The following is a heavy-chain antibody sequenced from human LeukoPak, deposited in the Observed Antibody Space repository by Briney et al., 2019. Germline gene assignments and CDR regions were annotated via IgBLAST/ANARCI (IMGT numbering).Heavy chain of an antibody. CDR2: IWDDGSNK. J-gene: IGHJ6*02. Sequence: GGSLRLSCAASGSPSSSYGMHWVRQAPDKGLEWVAVIWDDGSNKYYADSVKGRFTISRDNSKNTLYLQMNSLRAEDTAVYYCARDGYSSSWYLSGMDVWGQGTTVTVSS. CDR3: ARDGYSSSWYLSGMDV. V-gene: IGHV3-33*01. D-gene: IGHD6-13*01. CDR1: GSPSSSYG.